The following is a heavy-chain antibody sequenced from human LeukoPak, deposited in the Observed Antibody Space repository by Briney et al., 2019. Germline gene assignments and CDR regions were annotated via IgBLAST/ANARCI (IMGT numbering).Heavy chain of an antibody. J-gene: IGHJ4*02. CDR3: AKEDYYDSSGSDFDY. V-gene: IGHV3-23*01. D-gene: IGHD3-22*01. CDR1: GFTFSSYA. CDR2: ISGSGGST. Sequence: GGSLRLSCAASGFTFSSYAMSWVREAPGRGLEGVSAISGSGGSTYYADSVKGRFTISRDNSKNTLYLQMNSLRAEDTAVYYCAKEDYYDSSGSDFDYWGQGTLVTVSS.